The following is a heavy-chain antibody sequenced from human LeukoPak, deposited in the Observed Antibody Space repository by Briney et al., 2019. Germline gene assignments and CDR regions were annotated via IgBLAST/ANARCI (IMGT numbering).Heavy chain of an antibody. CDR2: ISSSGDTI. Sequence: PGGSLRLSCAASGFTLSSYEMNWVRQAPGKGLEWVSYISSSGDTIYYADSVKGRFTISRDNAKKSLYLQMNSLRAEDTAVYYCAKATVGALDYWGQGTLVTVSS. D-gene: IGHD1-26*01. V-gene: IGHV3-48*03. J-gene: IGHJ4*02. CDR3: AKATVGALDY. CDR1: GFTLSSYE.